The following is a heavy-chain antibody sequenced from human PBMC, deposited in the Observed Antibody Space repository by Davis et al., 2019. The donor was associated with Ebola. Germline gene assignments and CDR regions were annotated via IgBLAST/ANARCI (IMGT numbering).Heavy chain of an antibody. Sequence: PGGSLRLSCAASGFIFSSHGMHWVRQAPGKGLEWVSAISGSGGSTYYADSVKGRFTISRDNSKNTLYLQMNSLRAEDTAVYYCAKSAAPFDYWGQGTLVTVSS. CDR3: AKSAAPFDY. V-gene: IGHV3-23*01. CDR2: ISGSGGST. CDR1: GFIFSSHG. J-gene: IGHJ4*02. D-gene: IGHD6-25*01.